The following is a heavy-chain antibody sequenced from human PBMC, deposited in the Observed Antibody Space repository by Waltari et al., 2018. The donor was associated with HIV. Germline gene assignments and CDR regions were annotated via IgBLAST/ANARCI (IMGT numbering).Heavy chain of an antibody. CDR2: INAGNGNT. D-gene: IGHD4-17*01. J-gene: IGHJ4*02. CDR1: GYTFTSYA. V-gene: IGHV1-3*01. Sequence: QVQLVQSGAEVQKPGASVKVSCKASGYTFTSYAMHCVRQAPGKRLEWMGWINAGNGNTKYSQKFQGRVTITRDTSASTAYMELSSLRSEDTAVYYCARANYGDYPFDYWGQGTLVTVSS. CDR3: ARANYGDYPFDY.